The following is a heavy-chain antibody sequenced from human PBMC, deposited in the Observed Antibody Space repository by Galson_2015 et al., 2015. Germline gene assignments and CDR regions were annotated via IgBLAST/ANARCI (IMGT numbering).Heavy chain of an antibody. CDR3: ARDVGSYSGSYYYYYGMDV. D-gene: IGHD1-26*01. Sequence: SVKVSCKASGGTFSSYAISWVRQAPGQGLEWMGGIIPIFGIANYAQKFQGRVTITADKSTSTAYMELSSLRSEDTAVYYCARDVGSYSGSYYYYYGMDVWGQGATVTVSS. J-gene: IGHJ6*02. CDR1: GGTFSSYA. CDR2: IIPIFGIA. V-gene: IGHV1-69*10.